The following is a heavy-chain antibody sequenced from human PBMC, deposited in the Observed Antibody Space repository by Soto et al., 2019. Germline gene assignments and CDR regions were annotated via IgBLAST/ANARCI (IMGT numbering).Heavy chain of an antibody. V-gene: IGHV3-23*01. CDR2: ISGTGGGT. Sequence: EVHLLESGGGLVQPGGSLRLSVAASGFTFTNKAMTWVRQAQGKGLEWVSVISGTGGGTNNADSAKGRFTTSRDNSKNTLYLQMNSLRAEDTAVYYCAKRAFYGSGIPNYYGMDVWGQGTAVTVSS. J-gene: IGHJ6*02. D-gene: IGHD3-10*01. CDR3: AKRAFYGSGIPNYYGMDV. CDR1: GFTFTNKA.